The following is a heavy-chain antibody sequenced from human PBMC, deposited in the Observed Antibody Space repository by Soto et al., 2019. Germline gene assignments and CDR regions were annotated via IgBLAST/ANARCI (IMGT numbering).Heavy chain of an antibody. CDR3: ARDIRSGWYSTGHYYYGMDV. D-gene: IGHD6-19*01. Sequence: ASVKVSCKXSGYTFTSYYMHWVRQAPGQGLEWMGIINPSGGSTSYAQKFQGRVTMTRDTSTSTVYMELSSLRSEDTAVYYCARDIRSGWYSTGHYYYGMDVWGQGTTVTVSS. CDR1: GYTFTSYY. V-gene: IGHV1-46*01. CDR2: INPSGGST. J-gene: IGHJ6*02.